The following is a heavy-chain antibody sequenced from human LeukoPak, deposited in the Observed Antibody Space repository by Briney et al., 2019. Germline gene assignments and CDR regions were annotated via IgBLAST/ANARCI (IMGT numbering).Heavy chain of an antibody. J-gene: IGHJ4*02. D-gene: IGHD1/OR15-1a*01. CDR1: GGSISSGGYY. CDR2: IYYSGST. V-gene: IGHV4-31*03. CDR3: ASNKRGSGFPAPPPPDY. Sequence: SQTLSLTCTVSGGSISSGGYYWSWIRQHPGKGLEWIGYIYYSGSTYYNPSLKSRVTISVDTSKNQFSLKLSSVTAADTAVYYCASNKRGSGFPAPPPPDYWGQGTLVTVSS.